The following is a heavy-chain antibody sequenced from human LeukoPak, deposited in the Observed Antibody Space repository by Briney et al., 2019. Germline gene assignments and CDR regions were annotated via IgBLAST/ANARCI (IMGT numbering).Heavy chain of an antibody. J-gene: IGHJ4*02. CDR1: GFIFSGYS. CDR3: ARDLGDYVWGSYAGSDY. CDR2: ISGSSDYI. D-gene: IGHD3-16*01. V-gene: IGHV3-21*01. Sequence: GGSLRLSCAASGFIFSGYSMNWVRQAPGKGLEWVSSISGSSDYIYYADSVKGRFTISRDNAKKSLYLQMNSLRAEDTAVYYCARDLGDYVWGSYAGSDYWGQGTLVTVSS.